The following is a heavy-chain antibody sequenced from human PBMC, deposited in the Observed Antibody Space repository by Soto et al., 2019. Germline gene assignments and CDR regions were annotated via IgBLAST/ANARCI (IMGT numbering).Heavy chain of an antibody. V-gene: IGHV4-38-2*02. CDR2: IYHSGST. J-gene: IGHJ6*02. D-gene: IGHD4-17*01. CDR1: GYSISSGYY. Sequence: SETLSLTCAVSGYSISSGYYWGWIRQPPGKGLEWIGSIYHSGSTYYNPSLKSRVTISVDTSKNQFSLKLSSVTAADTAVYYCARDPLYGDFGMDVWGQGTTVIVSS. CDR3: ARDPLYGDFGMDV.